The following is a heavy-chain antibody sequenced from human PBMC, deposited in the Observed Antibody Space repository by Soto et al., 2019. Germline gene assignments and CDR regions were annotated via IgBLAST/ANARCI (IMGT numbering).Heavy chain of an antibody. CDR3: AKENGDRSSWFEFDY. CDR2: ISSSSSTI. D-gene: IGHD6-13*01. V-gene: IGHV3-48*01. J-gene: IGHJ4*02. Sequence: PGGSLRLSCAASGFTFSSYSMNWVRQAPGKGLEWVSYISSSSSTIYYADSVKGRFTISRGNSKNTLYLQMNSLRAEDTAVYYCAKENGDRSSWFEFDYWGQGTLVTVSS. CDR1: GFTFSSYS.